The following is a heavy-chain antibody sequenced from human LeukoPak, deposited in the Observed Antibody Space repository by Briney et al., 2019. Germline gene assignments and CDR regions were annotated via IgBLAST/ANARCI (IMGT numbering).Heavy chain of an antibody. Sequence: SETLSLTCTVSGGSISSSSYYWGWIRQPPGKGLEWIGSIYYSGSTYYNPSLKSRVTISVDTSKNQFSLKLSSVAAADTAVYYCARRGRGLWFGKFPFDYWGQGTLVTVSS. CDR3: ARRGRGLWFGKFPFDY. D-gene: IGHD3-10*01. CDR2: IYYSGST. CDR1: GGSISSSSYY. J-gene: IGHJ4*02. V-gene: IGHV4-39*01.